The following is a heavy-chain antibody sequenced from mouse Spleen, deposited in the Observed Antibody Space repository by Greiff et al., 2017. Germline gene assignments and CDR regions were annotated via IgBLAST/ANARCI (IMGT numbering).Heavy chain of an antibody. D-gene: IGHD2-3*01. J-gene: IGHJ2*01. V-gene: IGHV3-6*02. Sequence: EVKLMESGPGLVKPSQSLSLTCSVTGYSITSGYYWNWIRQFPGNKLEWMGYISYDGSNNYNPSLKNRISITRDTSKNQFFLKLNSVTTEDTATYYCARAGDGYYVGYFDYWGQGTTLTVSS. CDR3: ARAGDGYYVGYFDY. CDR1: GYSITSGYY. CDR2: ISYDGSN.